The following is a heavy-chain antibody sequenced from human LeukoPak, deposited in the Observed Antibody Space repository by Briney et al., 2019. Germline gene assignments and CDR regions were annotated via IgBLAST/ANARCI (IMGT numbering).Heavy chain of an antibody. J-gene: IGHJ6*03. CDR3: AMSPSALTLSYTDYDFSMDV. Sequence: SETLSLTCSVSGASINNMNYYWVWIRQPPGKGLEWIGSLYYSVSTYYNPSLKSRVTISGDTSKNQFSLNLSSVTSADTAKYYCAMSPSALTLSYTDYDFSMDVWGKGTTVTVSS. V-gene: IGHV4-39*01. D-gene: IGHD4-23*01. CDR2: LYYSVST. CDR1: GASINNMNYY.